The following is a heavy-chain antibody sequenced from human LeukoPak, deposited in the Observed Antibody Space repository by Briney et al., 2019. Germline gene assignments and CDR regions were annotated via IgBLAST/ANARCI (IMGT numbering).Heavy chain of an antibody. J-gene: IGHJ6*04. CDR3: ARSPYGARRGV. D-gene: IGHD4-17*01. CDR1: GGSFSGYY. Sequence: PSETLSLTCAVYGGSFSGYYWIWIRQPPGKGLEWIGEIDHSGSTHYNASLKSRFTLSVDTSKNQFSLKLSSVTAADTAVYYCARSPYGARRGVWGKGTTVTVSS. CDR2: IDHSGST. V-gene: IGHV4-34*01.